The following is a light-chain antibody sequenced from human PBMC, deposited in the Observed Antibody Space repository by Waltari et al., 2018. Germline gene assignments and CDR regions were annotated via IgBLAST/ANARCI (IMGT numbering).Light chain of an antibody. CDR1: SSDVGGYNS. CDR3: SSYTSSSTYV. J-gene: IGLJ1*01. CDR2: DVS. V-gene: IGLV2-14*01. Sequence: QSALTQPASVSGSPGQSITISCTGPSSDVGGYNSVSWYQQHPGKAPKLMIYDVSKRPSGVSNRFSGSKSGNTASLTISGLQAEDEADYYCSSYTSSSTYVFGAGTNVTVL.